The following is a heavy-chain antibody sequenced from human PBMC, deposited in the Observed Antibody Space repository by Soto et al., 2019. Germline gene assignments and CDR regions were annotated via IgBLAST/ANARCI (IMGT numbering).Heavy chain of an antibody. Sequence: QGYLVQSGAEVKKPGSSVKISCKASGGIFSSNTINWVRLAAGQGLEWRGGIIPLFGTANYAEKFQGRVTITADKSTNTEYMELTSLRSEDTAVYYCASRAACGGDCYALESWGQGTLVTVSS. CDR2: IIPLFGTA. J-gene: IGHJ5*02. D-gene: IGHD2-21*02. CDR3: ASRAACGGDCYALES. CDR1: GGIFSSNT. V-gene: IGHV1-69*06.